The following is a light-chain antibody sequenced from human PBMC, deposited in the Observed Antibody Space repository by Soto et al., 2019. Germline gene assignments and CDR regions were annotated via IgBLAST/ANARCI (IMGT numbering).Light chain of an antibody. J-gene: IGLJ3*02. V-gene: IGLV4-60*02. CDR2: LEGSGTY. CDR3: ETWDSNTRV. CDR1: SGHSSYI. Sequence: QLVPTQSSSASASLGSSVKLTCTLSSGHSSYIIAWHQQKPGKAPRYLMNLEGSGTYNKGSGVPDRFSGSSSGADRYLTISNLQFEDEADYYCETWDSNTRVFGGGTKVTVL.